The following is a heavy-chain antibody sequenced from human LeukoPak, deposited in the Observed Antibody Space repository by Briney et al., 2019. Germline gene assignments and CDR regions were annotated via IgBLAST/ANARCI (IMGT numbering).Heavy chain of an antibody. CDR1: GFTFSDYN. J-gene: IGHJ3*02. Sequence: PGGSLRLSCAASGFTFSDYNMSWIRQAPGKGLEWVSHISSSGSTIYYADSVKGRFTISRDNAKNSLYLQMNSLRAEDTAVYYCAKALTGHDAFDIWGQGTMVTVSS. V-gene: IGHV3-11*01. CDR2: ISSSGSTI. CDR3: AKALTGHDAFDI. D-gene: IGHD3-9*01.